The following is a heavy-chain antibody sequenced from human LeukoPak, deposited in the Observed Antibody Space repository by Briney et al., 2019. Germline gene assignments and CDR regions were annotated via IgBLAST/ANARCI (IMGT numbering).Heavy chain of an antibody. CDR3: ARHVIQQPRDC. Sequence: GESLKISCRSSGYSFTNCRINLVRQMPGKGLEWMGMIDPSDSYTNYSPSFQGHVTISADKSLSTAYLQCSSLKASDTAIYYCARHVIQQPRDCWGQGTLVTVSS. V-gene: IGHV5-10-1*01. D-gene: IGHD2-21*01. J-gene: IGHJ4*02. CDR1: GYSFTNCR. CDR2: IDPSDSYT.